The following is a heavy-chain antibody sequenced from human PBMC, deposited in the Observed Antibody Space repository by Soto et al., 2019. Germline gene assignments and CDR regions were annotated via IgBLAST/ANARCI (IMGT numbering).Heavy chain of an antibody. CDR3: ARDGGTNGMDV. D-gene: IGHD3-3*01. V-gene: IGHV4-59*01. Sequence: QVQLQESGPGLVKPSETLSLTCTVSGGSISSYYWSWIRQPPGKGLEWIGYIFYSGSTNYNPSLKSRVTISVDTSKNLFSLKLSSVTSADTAVYYCARDGGTNGMDVWGQGTTVTVSS. CDR1: GGSISSYY. J-gene: IGHJ6*02. CDR2: IFYSGST.